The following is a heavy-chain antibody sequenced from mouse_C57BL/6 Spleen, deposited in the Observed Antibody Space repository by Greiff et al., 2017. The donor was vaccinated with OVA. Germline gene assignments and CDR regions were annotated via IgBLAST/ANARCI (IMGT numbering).Heavy chain of an antibody. V-gene: IGHV5-4*01. CDR3: ARALYGTAWFAY. D-gene: IGHD1-1*01. Sequence: EVHLVESGGGLVKPGGSLKLSCAASGFTFSSYAMSWVRQTPEKRLEWVATISDAGSYTYYPDNVKGRFTISRDNAKNNLYLQMSHLKSEDTAMYYCARALYGTAWFAYWGQGTLVTVSA. CDR1: GFTFSSYA. CDR2: ISDAGSYT. J-gene: IGHJ3*01.